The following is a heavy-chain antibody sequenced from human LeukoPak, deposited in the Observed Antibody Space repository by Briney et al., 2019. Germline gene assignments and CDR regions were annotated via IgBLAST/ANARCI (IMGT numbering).Heavy chain of an antibody. CDR1: GYTLSELS. CDR2: IIPAFRTT. V-gene: IGHV1-69*05. CDR3: ARGSGEDWFDP. Sequence: SVKVSCKVSGYTLSELSMHWVRQSPGQGLEWLGGIIPAFRTTHYAQKLQGRVTITTDESSRTVYITLTSLIYEDTAIYYCARGSGEDWFDPWGQGTLVTVSS. J-gene: IGHJ5*02.